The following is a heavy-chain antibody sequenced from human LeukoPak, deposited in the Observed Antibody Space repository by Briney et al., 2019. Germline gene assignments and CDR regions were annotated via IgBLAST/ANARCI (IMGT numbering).Heavy chain of an antibody. J-gene: IGHJ4*02. CDR3: ARGGSSGWYGDYFDY. V-gene: IGHV3-48*03. Sequence: GGSLRLSCAASGFTFSSYEMNWVRQAPGKGPEWVSYISSSGSTIYYADSVKGRFTISRDNAKNSLYLQMNSLRAEDTAVYYCARGGSSGWYGDYFDYWDQGTLVTVSS. CDR2: ISSSGSTI. CDR1: GFTFSSYE. D-gene: IGHD6-19*01.